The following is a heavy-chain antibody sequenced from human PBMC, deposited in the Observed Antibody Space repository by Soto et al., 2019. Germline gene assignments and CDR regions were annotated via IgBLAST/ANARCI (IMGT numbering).Heavy chain of an antibody. CDR2: ISAYNGNT. Sequence: AASVKVSCKASGYTFTSYGISWVRQAPGQGLEWMGWISAYNGNTNYAQKLQGRVTMTTDTSTSTAYMELRSLRSDDTAVYYCARDLTRYYYYGMDVWGQGTTVTVSS. CDR1: GYTFTSYG. CDR3: ARDLTRYYYYGMDV. D-gene: IGHD7-27*01. J-gene: IGHJ6*02. V-gene: IGHV1-18*01.